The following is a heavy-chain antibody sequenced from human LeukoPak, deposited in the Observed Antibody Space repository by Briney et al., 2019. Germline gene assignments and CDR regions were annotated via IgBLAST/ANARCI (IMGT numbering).Heavy chain of an antibody. CDR1: GGTFTSYA. J-gene: IGHJ3*02. CDR3: ARDYNYAVDI. D-gene: IGHD1-14*01. CDR2: ISFNRGDT. V-gene: IGHV1-2*02. Sequence: GSSVKVSCKASGGTFTSYAISWVRQAPGQGLEWMGWISFNRGDTNYAQRFQGRVTMTRDTSINTAYMELSGLRSDDTAVYYCARDYNYAVDIWGQGTMVTVSS.